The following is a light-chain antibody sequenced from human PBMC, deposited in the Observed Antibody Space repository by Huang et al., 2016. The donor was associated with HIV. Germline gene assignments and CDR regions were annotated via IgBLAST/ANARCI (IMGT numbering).Light chain of an antibody. V-gene: IGKV3-11*01. CDR2: DAS. CDR3: QQCNNLLT. CDR1: QSVRSC. Sequence: EIVLTQSPATLSLSPGERATLSCRASQSVRSCLAWYQQKPGQSPRLLIYDASNRATGIPARFSGSGSGTDFTLTISSLEPEDFAVYYCQQCNNLLTFGGGTEVEIK. J-gene: IGKJ4*01.